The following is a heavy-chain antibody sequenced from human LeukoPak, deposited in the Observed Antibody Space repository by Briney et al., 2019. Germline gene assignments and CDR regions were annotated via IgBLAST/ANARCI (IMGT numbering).Heavy chain of an antibody. CDR2: IYYSGST. J-gene: IGHJ5*02. CDR1: GGSISSGDYY. D-gene: IGHD4-17*01. Sequence: PSETLSLTCTVSGGSISSGDYYWSWIRQPPGKGLEWIGYIYYSGSTYYNPSLKSRVTISVDTSKNQFSLKLSSVTAADTAVYYCARGEATVTANWFDPWGQGTLVTVSS. V-gene: IGHV4-30-4*01. CDR3: ARGEATVTANWFDP.